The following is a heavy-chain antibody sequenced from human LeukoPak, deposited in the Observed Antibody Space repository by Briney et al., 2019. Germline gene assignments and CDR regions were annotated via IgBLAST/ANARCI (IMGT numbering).Heavy chain of an antibody. CDR2: INHSGST. J-gene: IGHJ4*02. CDR1: GGSFSGYY. D-gene: IGHD3-22*01. CDR3: ASPLYYYDSSGYSKVSDY. Sequence: SETLSLTCAVYGGSFSGYYWSWIRQPPGKGLEWIGEINHSGSTYYNPSLKSRVTISVDTSKNQFSLKLSSVTAADTAVYYCASPLYYYDSSGYSKVSDYWGQGTLVTVSS. V-gene: IGHV4-34*01.